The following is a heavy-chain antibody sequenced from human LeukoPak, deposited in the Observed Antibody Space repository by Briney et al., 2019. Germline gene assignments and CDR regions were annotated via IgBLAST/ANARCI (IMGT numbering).Heavy chain of an antibody. Sequence: GRSLRLSCAASGFTFSSYGMHWVRQAPGKGLEWVAVIWYDGSNKYYAVSVKGRFTISRDNSKNTLYLQMNSLRAEDTAVYYCARGTTLYDSSGDDFDYWGQGTLVTVSS. V-gene: IGHV3-33*01. CDR2: IWYDGSNK. J-gene: IGHJ4*02. D-gene: IGHD3-22*01. CDR3: ARGTTLYDSSGDDFDY. CDR1: GFTFSSYG.